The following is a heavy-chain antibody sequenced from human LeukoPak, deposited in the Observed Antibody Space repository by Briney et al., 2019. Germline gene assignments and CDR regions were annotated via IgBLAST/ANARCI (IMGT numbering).Heavy chain of an antibody. CDR3: AIYDYVWGSYRHDAVDI. Sequence: SETLSLTCTVSGGSISSYYWSWIRQPPGKGLEWIGYIYYSGSTNYNPSLKSRVTISVDTSKNQFSLRLSSVTAADTAVYYCAIYDYVWGSYRHDAVDIWGQGTMVTVSS. D-gene: IGHD3-16*02. V-gene: IGHV4-59*08. CDR1: GGSISSYY. J-gene: IGHJ3*02. CDR2: IYYSGST.